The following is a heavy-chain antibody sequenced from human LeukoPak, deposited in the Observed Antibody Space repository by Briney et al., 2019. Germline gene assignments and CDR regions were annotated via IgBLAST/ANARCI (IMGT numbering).Heavy chain of an antibody. Sequence: KPSETLSLTCTVSGGSISSSSYYWGWIRQPPGKGLEWIGSIYYSGSTYYNPSLKSRVTISVDTSKNQFSLKLSSVTAADTAVYYCASYRSYYTRYYFDYWGQGTLVTVSS. CDR2: IYYSGST. J-gene: IGHJ4*02. V-gene: IGHV4-39*01. CDR3: ASYRSYYTRYYFDY. D-gene: IGHD3-10*01. CDR1: GGSISSSSYY.